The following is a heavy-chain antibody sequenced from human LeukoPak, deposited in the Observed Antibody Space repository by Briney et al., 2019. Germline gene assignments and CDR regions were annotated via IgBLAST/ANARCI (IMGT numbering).Heavy chain of an antibody. CDR1: GGSFSGYY. V-gene: IGHV4-34*01. CDR2: INHSGST. J-gene: IGHJ2*01. Sequence: SETLSLTCAVYGGSFSGYYWSWIRQPPGKGLEWIGEINHSGSTNYNPSLKSRVTISVDRSKNQFSLKLSSVTAADTAVYYCARDQHSRYCSSTSCYTNWYFDLWGRGTLVTVSS. D-gene: IGHD2-2*02. CDR3: ARDQHSRYCSSTSCYTNWYFDL.